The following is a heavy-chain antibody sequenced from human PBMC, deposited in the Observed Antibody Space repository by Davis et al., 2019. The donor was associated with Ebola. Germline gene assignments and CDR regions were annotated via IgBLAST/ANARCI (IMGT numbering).Heavy chain of an antibody. CDR1: GYTFTDYW. CDR3: ARHGLGVLPGENYYYGLDV. D-gene: IGHD3-16*01. J-gene: IGHJ6*02. V-gene: IGHV5-51*01. CDR2: VYPGDSDT. Sequence: GESLKISCKGSGYTFTDYWVGWVRQMPGKGLEWMGIVYPGDSDTRYSPSFQGQVTISVDKSISTAYFEWRSLKASDTAMYYCARHGLGVLPGENYYYGLDVLGQGTTVTVSS.